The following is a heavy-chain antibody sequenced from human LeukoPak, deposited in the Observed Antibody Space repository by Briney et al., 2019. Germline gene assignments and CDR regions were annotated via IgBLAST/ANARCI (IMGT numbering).Heavy chain of an antibody. J-gene: IGHJ4*02. Sequence: GRSLGLSCAASGLTFSSYAMHWVRQAPGKGLEWVAVISYDGSNKYYADSVKGRFTISRDNSKNTLYLQMNSLRAEDTAVYYCARDSRSSWYGEDFDYWGQGTLVTVSS. CDR1: GLTFSSYA. D-gene: IGHD6-13*01. CDR2: ISYDGSNK. CDR3: ARDSRSSWYGEDFDY. V-gene: IGHV3-30*04.